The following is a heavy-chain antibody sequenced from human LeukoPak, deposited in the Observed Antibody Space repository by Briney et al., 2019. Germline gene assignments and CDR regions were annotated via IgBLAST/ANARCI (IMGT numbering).Heavy chain of an antibody. D-gene: IGHD3-22*01. J-gene: IGHJ4*02. CDR2: ISGYNGNT. Sequence: ASVKVSCKASGYTFTSYGFIWVRQAPGQRLEWMGWISGYNGNTNYAQKLQGRVTMTTDTSTSTAYMELRSLRSDDTAVYYCARRYYDSDGYQIDYWGQGTLVTVSS. V-gene: IGHV1-18*01. CDR1: GYTFTSYG. CDR3: ARRYYDSDGYQIDY.